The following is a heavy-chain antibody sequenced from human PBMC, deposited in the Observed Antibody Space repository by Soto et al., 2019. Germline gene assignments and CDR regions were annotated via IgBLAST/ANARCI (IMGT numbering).Heavy chain of an antibody. Sequence: ASVKVSCKASGYTFTNYYMHWVRQAPGQGLEWMGVIHYSGATPTYAQKFQGRVTMARDTSTSTVYVELSSLTSEDTAVYYCARESSGWYKDYYYGMDVWGQGTTVTVSS. CDR3: ARESSGWYKDYYYGMDV. CDR1: GYTFTNYY. CDR2: IHYSGATP. J-gene: IGHJ6*02. V-gene: IGHV1-46*01. D-gene: IGHD6-19*01.